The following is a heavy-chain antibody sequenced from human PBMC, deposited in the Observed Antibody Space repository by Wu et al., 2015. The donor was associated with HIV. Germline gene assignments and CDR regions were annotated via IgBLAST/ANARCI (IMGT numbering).Heavy chain of an antibody. D-gene: IGHD4-17*01. V-gene: IGHV1-8*02. J-gene: IGHJ4*02. CDR3: ARWDDYGDSKELDY. CDR2: ILPLFGSA. Sequence: QVQLVQSGAEVKTPGASVKVSCKASGYTFTGYYIHWVRQAPGQGLEWMGGILPLFGSADYAQKFQGRVTMTRNTSISTAYMELSSLRSEDTAVYYCARWDDYGDSKELDYWARERWSPSPQ. CDR1: GYTFTGYY.